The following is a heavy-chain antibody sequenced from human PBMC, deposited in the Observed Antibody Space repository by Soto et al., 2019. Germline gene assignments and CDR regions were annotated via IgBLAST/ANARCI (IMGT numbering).Heavy chain of an antibody. Sequence: ASVKVSCKASGYTFTSYAMHWVRPAPGQRLEWMGWINAGNGNTKYSQKFQGRVTITRDTSASTAYMELSSLRSEDTAVYYCARAMIVVVTPPWIGYWGQGTLVTVS. CDR3: ARAMIVVVTPPWIGY. D-gene: IGHD3-22*01. CDR1: GYTFTSYA. V-gene: IGHV1-3*01. CDR2: INAGNGNT. J-gene: IGHJ4*02.